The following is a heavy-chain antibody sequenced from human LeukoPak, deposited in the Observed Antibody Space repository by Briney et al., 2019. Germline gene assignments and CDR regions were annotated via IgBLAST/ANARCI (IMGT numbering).Heavy chain of an antibody. D-gene: IGHD1-1*01. Sequence: TGGSLRLSCAASGFTFSSYAMSWVRQAPGKGLEWASAISGSGGSTYYADSVKGRFTISRDNSKNTLCLQMNSLRAEDTAVYYCAKAYNWNDSYFDYWGQGTLVTVSS. CDR1: GFTFSSYA. V-gene: IGHV3-23*01. CDR3: AKAYNWNDSYFDY. CDR2: ISGSGGST. J-gene: IGHJ4*02.